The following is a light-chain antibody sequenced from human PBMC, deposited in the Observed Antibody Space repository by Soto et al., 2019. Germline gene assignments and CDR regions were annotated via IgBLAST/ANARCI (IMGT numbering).Light chain of an antibody. CDR3: QKYNGAPWT. CDR1: QGISTY. CDR2: AAS. Sequence: DIAMTQSPSSLSASVGDRVTITCRASQGISTYLVWYQQKPGTVPKLLIFAASTLQSGVPSRFSGSGSGTDFTLTISSLQPEDVATYYCQKYNGAPWTFGQGTKVDIK. V-gene: IGKV1-27*01. J-gene: IGKJ1*01.